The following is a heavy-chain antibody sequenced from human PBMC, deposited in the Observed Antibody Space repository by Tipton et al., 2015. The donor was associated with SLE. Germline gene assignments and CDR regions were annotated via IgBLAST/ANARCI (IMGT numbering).Heavy chain of an antibody. J-gene: IGHJ5*02. CDR2: IYYSGST. V-gene: IGHV4-30-2*03. CDR3: AVEAVAPSWFDP. CDR1: GGSISSGGYS. D-gene: IGHD6-19*01. Sequence: TLSLTCAVSGGSISSGGYSWSWIRQPPGKGLEWIGSIYYSGSTYYNPSLKSRVTISVDTSKNQFSLKLSSVTAADTAVYYCAVEAVAPSWFDPWGQGTLVTVSS.